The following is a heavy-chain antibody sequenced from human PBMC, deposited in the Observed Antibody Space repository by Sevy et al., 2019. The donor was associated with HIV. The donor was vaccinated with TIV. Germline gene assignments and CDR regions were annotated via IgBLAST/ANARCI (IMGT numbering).Heavy chain of an antibody. CDR2: IKRDGTIT. D-gene: IGHD6-13*01. Sequence: GGCLRLSCTASGFTFSNWWMHWVRQAPGEGLEWVSRIKRDGTITQYANAVKGRFTISRDNAKNTVYLQMNSLRAEDTAIYYCAKDLHDVAADYWGQGTLVTVSS. CDR1: GFTFSNWW. J-gene: IGHJ4*02. V-gene: IGHV3-74*01. CDR3: AKDLHDVAADY.